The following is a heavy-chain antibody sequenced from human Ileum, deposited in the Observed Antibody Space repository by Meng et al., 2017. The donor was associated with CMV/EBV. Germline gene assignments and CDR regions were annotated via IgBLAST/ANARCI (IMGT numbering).Heavy chain of an antibody. CDR2: IYPDDSNT. CDR3: VRPTAGFPHAFDV. Sequence: GESLKISCKGSGNTFTNYWIGWVRQMPGKGLEWMGVIYPDDSNTRYSPSFQGHVTISADRSISTAYLQWSSLKASDTAIYYCVRPTAGFPHAFDVWGQGTRVT. J-gene: IGHJ3*01. D-gene: IGHD4-17*01. V-gene: IGHV5-51*01. CDR1: GNTFTNYW.